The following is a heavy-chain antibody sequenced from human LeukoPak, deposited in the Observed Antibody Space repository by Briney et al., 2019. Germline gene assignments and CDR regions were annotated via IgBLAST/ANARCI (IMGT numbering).Heavy chain of an antibody. CDR3: ARGGEGTVGATSGYFDY. CDR1: GGSISSSNW. Sequence: SGTLSLTCAVSGGSISSSNWWRWVRQPPGKGLEWIGEIYHSGSTNYSPSLKSRVTISVETSKNQFSLKLSSVTAAYTAVYDCARGGEGTVGATSGYFDYWGQGTLVTVSS. CDR2: IYHSGST. J-gene: IGHJ4*02. V-gene: IGHV4-4*02. D-gene: IGHD1-26*01.